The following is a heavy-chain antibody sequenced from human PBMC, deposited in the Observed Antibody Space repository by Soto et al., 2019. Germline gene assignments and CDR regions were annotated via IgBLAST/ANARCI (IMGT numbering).Heavy chain of an antibody. CDR2: IYYSGST. CDR3: ARNDRGSGWSPSFDY. Sequence: QVQLQESGPGLVKPSETLSLTCTVSGGSINSYYWSWIRQPPGKGLEWIGYIYYSGSTNYNPSLKSRFTISVATSKNQFSLRLSSVTAADTAVYYCARNDRGSGWSPSFDYWGQGTLVTVSS. D-gene: IGHD6-19*01. CDR1: GGSINSYY. V-gene: IGHV4-59*08. J-gene: IGHJ4*02.